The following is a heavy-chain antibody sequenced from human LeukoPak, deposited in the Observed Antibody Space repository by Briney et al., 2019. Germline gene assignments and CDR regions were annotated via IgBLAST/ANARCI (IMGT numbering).Heavy chain of an antibody. V-gene: IGHV1-58*02. CDR2: IVVCSGNT. CDR3: AASPHYYDSSGPYGY. Sequence: ASVKVSCKASGFTLTSSAMQWVRQARGQRLEWIGWIVVCSGNTNYAQKFQERVTITRDMSTSTAYMELSSLRSEDTAVYYCAASPHYYDSSGPYGYWGQGTLVTVSS. D-gene: IGHD3-22*01. CDR1: GFTLTSSA. J-gene: IGHJ4*02.